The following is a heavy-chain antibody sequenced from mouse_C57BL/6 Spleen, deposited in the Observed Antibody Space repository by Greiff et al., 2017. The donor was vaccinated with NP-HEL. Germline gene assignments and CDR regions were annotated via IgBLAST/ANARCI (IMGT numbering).Heavy chain of an antibody. J-gene: IGHJ4*01. CDR1: GYSITSGYD. D-gene: IGHD1-1*01. CDR3: ARDRGYGSRGAMDY. V-gene: IGHV3-1*01. CDR2: ISYSGST. Sequence: EVPLQESSPVILHPSHSLSLTCTVTGYSITSGYDWHWIRHFPGNKLEWMGYISYSGSTNYNPSLKSRISITHDTSKNHFFLKLNSVTTEDTATYYCARDRGYGSRGAMDYWGQGTSVTVSS.